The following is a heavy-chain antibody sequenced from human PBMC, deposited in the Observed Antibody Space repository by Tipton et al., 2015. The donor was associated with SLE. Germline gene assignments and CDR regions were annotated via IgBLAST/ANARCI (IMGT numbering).Heavy chain of an antibody. Sequence: SLRLSCAASGFTFSSYSMNWVRQAPGKGLEWVSSISSSSSYIYYADSVKGRFTISRDNAKNSLYLQMNSLRAEDTAVYYCASSIQLWYYFDYWGQGTLVTVSS. J-gene: IGHJ4*02. D-gene: IGHD5-18*01. CDR3: ASSIQLWYYFDY. V-gene: IGHV3-21*01. CDR1: GFTFSSYS. CDR2: ISSSSSYI.